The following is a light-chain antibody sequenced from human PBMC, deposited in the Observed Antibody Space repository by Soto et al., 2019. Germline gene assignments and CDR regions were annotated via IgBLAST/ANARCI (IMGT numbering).Light chain of an antibody. Sequence: QSVLTQPPSASGTPGQRVTISCYGSSSNIGSNTVNWYQQLPGTAPKLLIDSNNQRPSGVPDRFSGSKSGASASLAISGLQSEDEADYYCAAWDDSLNGHYVFGTGTKVTVL. V-gene: IGLV1-44*01. J-gene: IGLJ1*01. CDR1: SSNIGSNT. CDR3: AAWDDSLNGHYV. CDR2: SNN.